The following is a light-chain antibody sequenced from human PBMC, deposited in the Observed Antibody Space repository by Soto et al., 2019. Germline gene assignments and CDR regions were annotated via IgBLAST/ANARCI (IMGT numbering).Light chain of an antibody. V-gene: IGKV3-20*01. Sequence: EIVLTQSPDTLSVSPGERATLACSASQSVNSDYLAWSRQKPGQAPRLLIYAASSRATDIPDRFSGSGSGTDFTLTISRLEPEDFAVYYCQQYGSSPETFGPGTKVDI. CDR1: QSVNSDY. CDR3: QQYGSSPET. J-gene: IGKJ3*01. CDR2: AAS.